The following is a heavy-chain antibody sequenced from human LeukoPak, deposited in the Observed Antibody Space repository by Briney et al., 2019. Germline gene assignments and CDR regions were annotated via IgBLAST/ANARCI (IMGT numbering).Heavy chain of an antibody. CDR1: GFXFSGYA. CDR3: VKTPRELVTIDY. CDR2: ISSNGYST. V-gene: IGHV3-64D*06. J-gene: IGHJ4*02. D-gene: IGHD6-13*01. Sequence: GGSLRLSCSASGFXFSGYAMHWVRQAPGKGLEYVSRISSNGYSTYYADSVKGRFTISRDNSKNTLYLQMSSLRAEDTAVYYCVKTPRELVTIDYWGQGTLVTVSS.